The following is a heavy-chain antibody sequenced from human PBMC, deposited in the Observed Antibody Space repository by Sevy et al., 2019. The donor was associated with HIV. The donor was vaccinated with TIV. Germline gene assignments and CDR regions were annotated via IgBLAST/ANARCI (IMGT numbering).Heavy chain of an antibody. Sequence: SETLSLTCAVYGGSFSGYYWSWIRQPPGKGLEWIGEINHSGSTNYNPSLKSRVTISVDTSKNQFSLKLSSVTAADPALYYCARNLTPTVNSGAFDIWGQGTMVTVSS. CDR1: GGSFSGYY. CDR2: INHSGST. V-gene: IGHV4-34*01. J-gene: IGHJ3*02. D-gene: IGHD4-17*01. CDR3: ARNLTPTVNSGAFDI.